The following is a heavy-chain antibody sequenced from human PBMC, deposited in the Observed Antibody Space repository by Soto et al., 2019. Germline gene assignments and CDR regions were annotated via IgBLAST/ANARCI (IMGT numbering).Heavy chain of an antibody. Sequence: SETLSLTCTVSGGSISSGDYYWSWIRQPPGKGLEWIGYIYYSGSTYYNPSLKSRVTISVDTSKNQFSLKLSSVTAADTAVYYCARFTVVVYTGINNWFDPWGQGTLVTVSS. J-gene: IGHJ5*02. CDR1: GGSISSGDYY. CDR2: IYYSGST. CDR3: ARFTVVVYTGINNWFDP. D-gene: IGHD3-22*01. V-gene: IGHV4-30-4*01.